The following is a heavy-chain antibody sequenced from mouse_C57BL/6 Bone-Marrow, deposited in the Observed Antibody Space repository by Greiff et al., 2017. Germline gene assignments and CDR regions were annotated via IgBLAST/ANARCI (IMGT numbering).Heavy chain of an antibody. V-gene: IGHV1-42*01. CDR1: GYSFPGYY. CDR2: LNPSTGGT. Sequence: VQLKESGPELVKPGASVKISCKAPGYSFPGYYMNRVKQSPEKSLEWIGVLNPSTGGTTYNQQIKAKATLTVDKSSRTAYMQLKSLATEDSAVYYCARKDAMDYWGQGTSVTVSS. CDR3: ARKDAMDY. J-gene: IGHJ4*01.